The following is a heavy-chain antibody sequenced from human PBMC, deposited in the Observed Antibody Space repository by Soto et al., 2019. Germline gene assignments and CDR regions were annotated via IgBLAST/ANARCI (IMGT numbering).Heavy chain of an antibody. V-gene: IGHV4-34*01. J-gene: IGHJ5*02. CDR2: INHSGST. CDR1: GGSFSGYY. Sequence: KPSETLSLTCTVYGGSFSGYYWSWIRQPPGKGLEWIGEINHSGSTNYNPSLKSRVTISVDTSKNQFSLKLSSVTAADTAVYYCARGKHMIDWPGDGWFDPWGQGTLVTVSS. D-gene: IGHD3-16*01. CDR3: ARGKHMIDWPGDGWFDP.